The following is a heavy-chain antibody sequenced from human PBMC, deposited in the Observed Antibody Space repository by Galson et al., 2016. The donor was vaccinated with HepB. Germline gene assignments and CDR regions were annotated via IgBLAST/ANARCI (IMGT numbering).Heavy chain of an antibody. J-gene: IGHJ4*02. D-gene: IGHD5-12*01. CDR2: IDKSGHYI. CDR1: GFIFSDYK. V-gene: IGHV3-11*06. CDR3: AKDSGFDSVN. Sequence: SLRLSCAASGFIFSDYKMSWIRQAPGKGLEWVSSIDKSGHYINYGDSVKGRFTISRDNAKNSLYLQMNSLRTEDTAVYYCAKDSGFDSVNWGQGTLVTVSS.